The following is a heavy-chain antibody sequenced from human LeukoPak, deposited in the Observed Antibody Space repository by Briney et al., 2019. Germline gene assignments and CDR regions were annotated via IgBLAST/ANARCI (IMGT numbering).Heavy chain of an antibody. J-gene: IGHJ5*02. CDR1: GGSISSYY. Sequence: PSETLSLTCTVSGGSISSYYWSWIRQPPGKGLEWIGYIYYSGSTNYNPSLKSRVTISVDTSKNQFSLKLSSVTAADTAVYYCARLQGGRFDPWGQGTLVTVSS. D-gene: IGHD3-16*01. CDR2: IYYSGST. V-gene: IGHV4-59*08. CDR3: ARLQGGRFDP.